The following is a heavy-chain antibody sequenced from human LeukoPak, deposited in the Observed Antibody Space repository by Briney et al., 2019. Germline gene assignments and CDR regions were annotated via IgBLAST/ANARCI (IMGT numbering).Heavy chain of an antibody. D-gene: IGHD3-3*01. CDR2: ISGSGGST. CDR3: AKGYYDFWRGYFDY. Sequence: GGCLRLSCAASGFTFSSYAMSWVRQAPGKGLEWVSAISGSGGSTYYADSVKGRFTISRDNSKNTLYLQMNSLRAEDTAVYYCAKGYYDFWRGYFDYWGQGTLVTVSS. J-gene: IGHJ4*02. CDR1: GFTFSSYA. V-gene: IGHV3-23*01.